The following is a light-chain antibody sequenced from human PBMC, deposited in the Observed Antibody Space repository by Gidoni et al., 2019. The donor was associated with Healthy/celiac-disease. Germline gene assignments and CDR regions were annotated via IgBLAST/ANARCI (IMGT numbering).Light chain of an antibody. CDR3: QQYDNSPLYT. Sequence: ERVLPQSPVPLSVSPGDRATLPCRASQSVSSSYLAWYQQKLGQAPRPLLYGSSSRATGIPDRFSSSGPTTDFTLTSSRLEPEDFAVYYCQQYDNSPLYTFXQXTKLXIK. J-gene: IGKJ2*01. CDR2: GSS. V-gene: IGKV3-20*01. CDR1: QSVSSSY.